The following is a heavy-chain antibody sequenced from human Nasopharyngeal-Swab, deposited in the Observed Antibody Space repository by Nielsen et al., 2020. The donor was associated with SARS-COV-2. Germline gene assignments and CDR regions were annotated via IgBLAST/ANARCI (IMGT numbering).Heavy chain of an antibody. CDR2: VSHSGTA. D-gene: IGHD1-1*01. CDR1: GASFPGIF. CDR3: ASGGQDNALDV. Sequence: SETLSLTCTYQGASFPGIFWNWVRQPPGKGLEWIGEVSHSGTATYNPSLTGRVTISLATAWSQFSLRLSSLSDADPAVYFCASGGQDNALDVWDQGTKVAVSS. J-gene: IGHJ6*02. V-gene: IGHV4-34*01.